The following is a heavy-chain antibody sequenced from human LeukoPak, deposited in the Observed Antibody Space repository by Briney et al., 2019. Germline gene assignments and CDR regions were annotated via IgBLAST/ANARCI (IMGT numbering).Heavy chain of an antibody. Sequence: GGSLRLSCAASGFTFSSYGMHWVRQAPGKGLEWVAVISYDGSNKYYADSVKGRFTIPRDNSKNTLYLQMNSLRAEDTAVYYCAKFHLRVVPSMVREVDIWGQGTMVTVSS. CDR2: ISYDGSNK. J-gene: IGHJ3*02. D-gene: IGHD3-10*01. CDR1: GFTFSSYG. V-gene: IGHV3-30*18. CDR3: AKFHLRVVPSMVREVDI.